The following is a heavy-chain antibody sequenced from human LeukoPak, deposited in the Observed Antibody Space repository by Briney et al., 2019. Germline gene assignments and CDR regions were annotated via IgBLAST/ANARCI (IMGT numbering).Heavy chain of an antibody. Sequence: ASGKGSCKASAYTFTSYAMHWVRQAPGQGLEWMGWVTPSGGTNYPQKVQVRVAITRDTSITSAYMDLSRLTSDDTAVYYCARDRYGDGFSHFDYWGQGALVTVSS. CDR2: VTPSGGT. J-gene: IGHJ4*02. CDR3: ARDRYGDGFSHFDY. V-gene: IGHV1-2*02. CDR1: AYTFTSYA. D-gene: IGHD5-24*01.